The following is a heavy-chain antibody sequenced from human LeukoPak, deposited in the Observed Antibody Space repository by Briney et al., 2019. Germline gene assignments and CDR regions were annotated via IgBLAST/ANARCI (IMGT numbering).Heavy chain of an antibody. CDR2: TSSSDSGK. J-gene: IGHJ3*02. V-gene: IGHV3-23*01. Sequence: GGSLRLSCVVSGFTLSSYAMSWVRQAPGKGLEWVAATSSSDSGKYHADSVRGRFTISRDNSKNTVYLQMNSLRAEDAAVYYCAKFDSSGYYMAYDAFDIWGQGTMVTVSS. CDR1: GFTLSSYA. CDR3: AKFDSSGYYMAYDAFDI. D-gene: IGHD3-22*01.